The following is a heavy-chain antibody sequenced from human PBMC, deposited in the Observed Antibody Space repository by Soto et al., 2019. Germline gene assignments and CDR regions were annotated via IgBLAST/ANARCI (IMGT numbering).Heavy chain of an antibody. J-gene: IGHJ2*01. CDR1: GYTFTTYY. CDR3: ARGGNGDNVGYWYFDL. D-gene: IGHD4-17*01. V-gene: IGHV1-46*01. Sequence: QVQLVQSGAEVKKPGASVEVSCKASGYTFTTYYIHWVRHAPGQGLEWMGVINPGGVSTKYAQKFQDRVTMTSDTSTSTVYMDLSGLRAEDTAVYFCARGGNGDNVGYWYFDLWGRGTLVTVSP. CDR2: INPGGVST.